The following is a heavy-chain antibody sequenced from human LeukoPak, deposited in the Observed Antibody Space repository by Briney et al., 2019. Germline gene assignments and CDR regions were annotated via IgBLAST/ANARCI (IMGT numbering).Heavy chain of an antibody. J-gene: IGHJ4*02. D-gene: IGHD2-2*01. CDR2: ISAYNGNT. CDR1: GYTFTSYG. CDR3: ARECPSSTSCYPQDY. V-gene: IGHV1-18*01. Sequence: GASVKVSCKASGYTFTSYGISWVRQAPGQGLEWMGWISAYNGNTNYAQKLQGRVTMTTDTSTSTAYMELRSPRSDDTAVYYCARECPSSTSCYPQDYWGQGTLVTVSS.